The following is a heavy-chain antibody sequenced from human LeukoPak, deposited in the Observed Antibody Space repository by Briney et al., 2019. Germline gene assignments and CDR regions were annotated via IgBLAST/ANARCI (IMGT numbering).Heavy chain of an antibody. V-gene: IGHV1-2*02. CDR3: ARELNYYDSSGYYGWYLDY. CDR1: GYTFTGYY. Sequence: ASVKVSCKASGYTFTGYYMHWVRQAPGQGLEWMGWINPNSGGTNYAQKFQGRVTMTRDTSISTAYMELSRLRSDDTAVYYCARELNYYDSSGYYGWYLDYWGQGTLVTVSS. CDR2: INPNSGGT. D-gene: IGHD3-22*01. J-gene: IGHJ4*02.